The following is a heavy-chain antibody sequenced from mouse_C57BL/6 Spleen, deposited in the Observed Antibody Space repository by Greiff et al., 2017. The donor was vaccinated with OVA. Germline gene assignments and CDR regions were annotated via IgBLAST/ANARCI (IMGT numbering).Heavy chain of an antibody. J-gene: IGHJ1*03. CDR2: ISYSGST. CDR1: GYSITSDY. CDR3: ARCLGDYWYFDV. D-gene: IGHD3-3*01. Sequence: EVQLQQSGPGLAKPSQTLSLTCSVTGYSITSDYWNWIRKFPGNKLEYMGYISYSGSTYYNPSLKSRISITRDTSKNQYYLQLNSVTTENTAAYDGARCLGDYWYFDVWGKGTTVTVSS. V-gene: IGHV3-8*01.